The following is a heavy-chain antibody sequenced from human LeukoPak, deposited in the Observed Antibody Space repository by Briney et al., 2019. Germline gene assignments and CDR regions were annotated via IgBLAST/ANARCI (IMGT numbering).Heavy chain of an antibody. J-gene: IGHJ4*02. Sequence: SETLSLTCAVYGRSFSGYYWSWIRQPPGKGLEWIGEINHSGSTNYNPSLKSRVTISVDTSKNQFSLKLSSVTAADTAVYYCARAVAGTVFDYWGQGTLVTVSS. CDR3: ARAVAGTVFDY. V-gene: IGHV4-34*01. CDR2: INHSGST. D-gene: IGHD6-19*01. CDR1: GRSFSGYY.